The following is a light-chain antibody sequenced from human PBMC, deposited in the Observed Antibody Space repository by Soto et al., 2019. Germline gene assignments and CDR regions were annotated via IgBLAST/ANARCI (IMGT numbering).Light chain of an antibody. J-gene: IGKJ1*01. CDR3: QQYGGSPPT. CDR2: GPS. V-gene: IGKV3-20*01. CDR1: QSVGSSY. Sequence: EIVLTQSPGTLSLSPGERATLSCRASQSVGSSYLAWYQQRVGQSPRLLIYGPSSRATGIPDRFSGSGSGTDFTLTISRLEPEDFAVYYCQQYGGSPPTFGQGTKVEI.